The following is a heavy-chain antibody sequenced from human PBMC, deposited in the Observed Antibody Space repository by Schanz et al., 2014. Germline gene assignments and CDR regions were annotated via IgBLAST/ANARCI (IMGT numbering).Heavy chain of an antibody. CDR1: GFTFSNHF. V-gene: IGHV3-72*01. J-gene: IGHJ4*02. Sequence: EVKLLESGGGLVQPGGSLRLSCAASGFTFSNHFMDWVRQAPGKGLEWVSLISNKGHSYTSEYAASVKGRFTISRDESESSLYLQMDSLKAEDTAVYYCARRKCYDQSAAFDFWGQGSLVTVSS. CDR2: ISNKGHSYTS. D-gene: IGHD5-12*01. CDR3: ARRKCYDQSAAFDF.